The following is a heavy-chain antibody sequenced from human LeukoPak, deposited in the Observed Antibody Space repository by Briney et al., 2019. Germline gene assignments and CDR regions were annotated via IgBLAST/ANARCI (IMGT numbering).Heavy chain of an antibody. J-gene: IGHJ6*03. D-gene: IGHD4-17*01. CDR2: IKQGGSDI. CDR1: GFTFNGFW. V-gene: IGHV3-7*01. Sequence: PGGSLRLSCAASGFTFNGFWMSWVRQAPGKGLEWVANIKQGGSDIYYLGSVRGRFTIPRDNAMNSLYLQMNSLRAEDTAVYYCTRDALYGDPSYYYMDVWGKGTTVTVSS. CDR3: TRDALYGDPSYYYMDV.